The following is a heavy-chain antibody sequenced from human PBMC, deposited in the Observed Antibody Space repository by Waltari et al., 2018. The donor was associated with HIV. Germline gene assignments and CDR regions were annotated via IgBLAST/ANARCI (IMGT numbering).Heavy chain of an antibody. V-gene: IGHV3-33*01. J-gene: IGHJ6*02. CDR3: ARTGDYIWGSYRTPYGMDV. D-gene: IGHD3-16*02. CDR1: GFTFSSYG. Sequence: QVQLVESGGGVVQPGRSLRLSCAASGFTFSSYGMHWVRQAPGKGLEWVAVIWYDGSNKYYADSVKGRFTISRDNSKNTLYLQMNSLRAEDTAVYYCARTGDYIWGSYRTPYGMDVWGQGTTVTVSS. CDR2: IWYDGSNK.